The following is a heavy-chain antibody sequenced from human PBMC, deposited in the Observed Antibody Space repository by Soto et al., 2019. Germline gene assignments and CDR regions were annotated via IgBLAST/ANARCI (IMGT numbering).Heavy chain of an antibody. V-gene: IGHV3-72*01. CDR2: IKNKANSYTT. Sequence: EVQLVESGGGLVQPGGSLRLSCAASGFTFSAHYMDWVRQAPGKGLEWVGRIKNKANSYTTEYAASVEGRFTISREDTHNSLYLQMKSLKTEDTAVYYCARITLVGPSGGRYFDYWGQGSKVAVSS. CDR1: GFTFSAHY. D-gene: IGHD1-26*01. J-gene: IGHJ4*02. CDR3: ARITLVGPSGGRYFDY.